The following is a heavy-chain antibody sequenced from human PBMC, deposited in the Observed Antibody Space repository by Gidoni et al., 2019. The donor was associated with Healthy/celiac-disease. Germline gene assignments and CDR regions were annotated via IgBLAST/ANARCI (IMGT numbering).Heavy chain of an antibody. J-gene: IGHJ5*02. CDR3: AREVHLGESSLGPDLYNWFDP. D-gene: IGHD3-16*02. V-gene: IGHV4-4*02. CDR1: GGSISSSNW. CDR2: IYHSGST. Sequence: QVQLQETGPGLVKPSGTLSLTCAVSGGSISSSNWWSWVRQPPGKGLEWIGEIYHSGSTNYNPSLKSRVTISVDKSKNQFSLKLSSVTAADTAVYYCAREVHLGESSLGPDLYNWFDPWGQGTLVTVSS.